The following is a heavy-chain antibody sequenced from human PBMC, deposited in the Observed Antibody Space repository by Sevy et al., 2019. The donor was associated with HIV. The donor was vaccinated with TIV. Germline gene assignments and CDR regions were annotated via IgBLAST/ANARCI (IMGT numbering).Heavy chain of an antibody. Sequence: SETLSLTCAVSGGSISSGGYSWSWIRQPPGKGLEWIGYIYHSGSTYYNPSLKSRVTISVDRSKNQFSLKLSSVTAADTAVYYCARVPIEYSYGYMGYYYYGMDVWGQGTTVTVSS. V-gene: IGHV4-30-2*01. CDR1: GGSISSGGYS. CDR2: IYHSGST. CDR3: ARVPIEYSYGYMGYYYYGMDV. D-gene: IGHD5-18*01. J-gene: IGHJ6*02.